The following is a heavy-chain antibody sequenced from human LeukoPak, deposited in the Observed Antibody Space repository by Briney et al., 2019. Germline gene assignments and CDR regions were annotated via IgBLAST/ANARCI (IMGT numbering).Heavy chain of an antibody. D-gene: IGHD5-18*01. CDR1: GFTLSTYS. CDR3: ARDLSSRGYTYGTPAFTFDI. Sequence: GGSLRLSCAASGFTLSTYSINWVRQAPGKGLEWVSYISSDSSTIYYADSLKGRFTISRDNAKNSLSLLMNSLRAEDTAVYYCARDLSSRGYTYGTPAFTFDIWGQGTMVTVSS. J-gene: IGHJ3*02. CDR2: ISSDSSTI. V-gene: IGHV3-48*01.